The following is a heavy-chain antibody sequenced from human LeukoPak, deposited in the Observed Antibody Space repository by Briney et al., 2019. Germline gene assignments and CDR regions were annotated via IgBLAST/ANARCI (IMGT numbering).Heavy chain of an antibody. V-gene: IGHV3-7*01. CDR2: IKQDGSEK. Sequence: GGSLRLSCAASGFTFSGYWMSWVRQAPGKGLEWVANIKQDGSEKYYVDSVKGRFTISRDNAKNSLYLQMNSLRAEDTAVYYCARGPNYYDSSGFGYYFDYWGQGTLVTVSS. D-gene: IGHD3-22*01. CDR3: ARGPNYYDSSGFGYYFDY. J-gene: IGHJ4*02. CDR1: GFTFSGYW.